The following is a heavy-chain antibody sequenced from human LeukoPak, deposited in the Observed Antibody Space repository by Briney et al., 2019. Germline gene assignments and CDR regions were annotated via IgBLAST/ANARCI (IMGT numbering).Heavy chain of an antibody. D-gene: IGHD6-13*01. Sequence: ASVKVSCKASGYTFTSYGISWVRQAPGQGLEWMGWISAYNGNTNYAQKLQGRVTMTTDTSTSTAYMELRSLRSDDTAVYYCARKVKVAAAGTSWLALDYWGQGTLVTVSS. CDR3: ARKVKVAAAGTSWLALDY. CDR1: GYTFTSYG. J-gene: IGHJ4*02. V-gene: IGHV1-18*01. CDR2: ISAYNGNT.